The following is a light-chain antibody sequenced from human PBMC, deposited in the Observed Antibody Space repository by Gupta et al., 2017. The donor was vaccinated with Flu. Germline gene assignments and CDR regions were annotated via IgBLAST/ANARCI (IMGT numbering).Light chain of an antibody. J-gene: IGLJ3*02. CDR2: GNS. V-gene: IGLV1-44*01. Sequence: QSVLTQPPAASGTPGQRVTRPCYGSNSNIGANSVNWYQQLPGTAPKLLIYGNSQRTPGVPDRFSGSKSGTSASLAISGLQSADEADYHCAAWDDSLNGPVFGGGTKLTVL. CDR1: NSNIGANS. CDR3: AAWDDSLNGPV.